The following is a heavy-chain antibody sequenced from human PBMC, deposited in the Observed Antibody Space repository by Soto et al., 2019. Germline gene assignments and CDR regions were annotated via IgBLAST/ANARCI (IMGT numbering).Heavy chain of an antibody. Sequence: QVQLVQSGAEVKKPGSSVKVSCKASGGTFSSYAISWVRQAPGQGLEWMGGIIPIFGTANYAQKFQGRVTITGDESTSTAYMEVSSLRSEDTAVYYCASIQTAMAKIGPFDYWGQGTLVTVSS. CDR1: GGTFSSYA. J-gene: IGHJ4*02. CDR3: ASIQTAMAKIGPFDY. CDR2: IIPIFGTA. D-gene: IGHD5-18*01. V-gene: IGHV1-69*01.